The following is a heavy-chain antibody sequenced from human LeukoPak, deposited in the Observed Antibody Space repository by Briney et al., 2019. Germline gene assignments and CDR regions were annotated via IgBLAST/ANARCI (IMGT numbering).Heavy chain of an antibody. J-gene: IGHJ4*02. CDR2: ISGSGGST. CDR1: GFTFSSYA. V-gene: IGHV3-23*01. D-gene: IGHD3-10*01. CDR3: ARRIYGSGNYDGY. Sequence: PGRSLRLSCAASGFTFSSYAMSWVRQAPGKGLEWVSAISGSGGSTYYADSVKGRFTISRDNSKNMLYLQMNSLRAEDTAVYYCARRIYGSGNYDGYWGQGTLVTVSS.